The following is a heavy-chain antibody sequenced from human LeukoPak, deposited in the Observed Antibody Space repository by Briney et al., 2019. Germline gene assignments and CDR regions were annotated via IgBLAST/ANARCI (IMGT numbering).Heavy chain of an antibody. D-gene: IGHD6-13*01. J-gene: IGHJ4*02. CDR1: GFTFSSYE. CDR2: ISYDGSNK. Sequence: GGSLRLSCAASGFTFSSYEMNWVRQAPGKGLEWVAVISYDGSNKYYADSVKGRFTISRDNSKNTLYLQMNSLRAEDTAVYYCAKVGQQLVLDYWGQGTLVTVSS. CDR3: AKVGQQLVLDY. V-gene: IGHV3-30*18.